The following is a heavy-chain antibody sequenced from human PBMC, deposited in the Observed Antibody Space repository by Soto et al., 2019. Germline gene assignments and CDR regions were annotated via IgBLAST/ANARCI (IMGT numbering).Heavy chain of an antibody. D-gene: IGHD3-22*01. CDR1: GFTFSDFP. CDR2: ISYDGNDE. CDR3: ARDMGAKSINYDSSGYCPNGMDV. V-gene: IGHV3-30-3*01. Sequence: PGGSLRLSCVASGFTFSDFPLHWVRRAPGKGLEWVAVISYDGNDESYSDSVKGRFTISRDNPKTTVYLQMNSLRAEDTAVYYCARDMGAKSINYDSSGYCPNGMDVWGQGTTFTVSS. J-gene: IGHJ6*02.